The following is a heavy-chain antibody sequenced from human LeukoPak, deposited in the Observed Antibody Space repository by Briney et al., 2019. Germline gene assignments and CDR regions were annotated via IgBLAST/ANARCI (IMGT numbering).Heavy chain of an antibody. Sequence: GGSLRLSCAASGFTFSRYSMNWVRQAPGKGLEWVASISSTSTFIYSADSVKGRFTISRDTAKNSLFLQMNSLGAEDTAIYYCARDYFDSSDYPQTYYYYYMDVWGKGTTVTVSS. CDR3: ARDYFDSSDYPQTYYYYYMDV. CDR2: ISSTSTFI. V-gene: IGHV3-21*01. J-gene: IGHJ6*03. D-gene: IGHD3-22*01. CDR1: GFTFSRYS.